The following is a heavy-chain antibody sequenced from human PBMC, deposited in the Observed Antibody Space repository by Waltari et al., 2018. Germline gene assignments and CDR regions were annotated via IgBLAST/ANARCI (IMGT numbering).Heavy chain of an antibody. D-gene: IGHD1-26*01. Sequence: QVQLVQSASELKEPGASVKIPCQASGYTFTNFAIDWVPQAPGQGLECMGWISTATGNPTYGRGFTGRYVLSLDTSINTAYLQITSLKAEDTAFYFCARDRVVGATDWAYWGQGTLVTVSS. V-gene: IGHV7-4-1*02. CDR1: GYTFTNFA. CDR3: ARDRVVGATDWAY. J-gene: IGHJ4*02. CDR2: ISTATGNP.